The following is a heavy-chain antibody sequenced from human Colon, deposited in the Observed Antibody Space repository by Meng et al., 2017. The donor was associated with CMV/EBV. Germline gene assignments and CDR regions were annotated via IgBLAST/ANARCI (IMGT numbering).Heavy chain of an antibody. CDR2: ISSSGSTI. CDR1: GFTFSDYY. V-gene: IGHV3-11*01. CDR3: ARGGLFGVDRRLDY. J-gene: IGHJ4*02. Sequence: GESLKISCAASGFTFSDYYMTWIRQAPGKGLEWISYISSSGSTISYADSVKGRFTISRDNAKNSLYLEMNSLRAEDTAVYYCARGGLFGVDRRLDYWGQGTLVTVSS. D-gene: IGHD3-3*01.